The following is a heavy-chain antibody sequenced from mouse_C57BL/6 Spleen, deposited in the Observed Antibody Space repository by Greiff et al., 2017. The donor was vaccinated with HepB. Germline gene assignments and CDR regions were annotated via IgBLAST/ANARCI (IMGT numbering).Heavy chain of an antibody. CDR2: IYPGSGST. V-gene: IGHV1-55*01. J-gene: IGHJ2*01. CDR3: ARGITTVVGIDY. CDR1: GYTFTSYW. D-gene: IGHD1-1*01. Sequence: QVQLQQPGAELVKPGASVKMSCKASGYTFTSYWITWVKQRPGQGLEWIGDIYPGSGSTNYNEKFKSKATLTVDTSSSTAYMQLSSLTSEDSAVYYCARGITTVVGIDYWGQGTTLTVSS.